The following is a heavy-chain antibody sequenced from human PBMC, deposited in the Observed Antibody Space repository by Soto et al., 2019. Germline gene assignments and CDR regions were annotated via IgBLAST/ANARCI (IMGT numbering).Heavy chain of an antibody. CDR3: AMPEYSSSSYGMDV. J-gene: IGHJ6*02. D-gene: IGHD6-6*01. CDR2: ISSSSSYI. CDR1: GFTFGRYS. V-gene: IGHV3-21*01. Sequence: GGSLRLSCAASGFTFGRYSMNWVGQAPGKGLEWVSSISSSSSYIYYADSVKGRFTISRDNAKNSLYLQMNSLRDEDTVVYYCAMPEYSSSSYGMDVWGQGTTVTVSS.